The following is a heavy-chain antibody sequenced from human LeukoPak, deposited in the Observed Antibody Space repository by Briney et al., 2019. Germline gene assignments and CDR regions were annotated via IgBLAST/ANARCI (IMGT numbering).Heavy chain of an antibody. J-gene: IGHJ3*02. CDR3: ARSEGDAFDI. CDR2: IYYSGST. CDR1: GGSISGYY. V-gene: IGHV4-59*12. Sequence: PSETLSLTCTVSGGSISGYYCIRIRQPPGKGLEWVGYIYYSGSTNFNPSLKSRVTMSVDTSKNQFSLKLSSVTAADTAVYYCARSEGDAFDIWGQGTMVTVSS.